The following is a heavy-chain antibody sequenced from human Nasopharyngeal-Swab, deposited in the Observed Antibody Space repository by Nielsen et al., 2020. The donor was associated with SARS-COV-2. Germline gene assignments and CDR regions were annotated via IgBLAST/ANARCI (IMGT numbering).Heavy chain of an antibody. CDR2: IGITDGRT. CDR3: ARVVAPQWMAIPPEFDY. J-gene: IGHJ4*02. V-gene: IGHV3-23*01. Sequence: ETLSLTCAASGFTFSSYAMSWVRQAPGKGLDWVSGIGITDGRTYYADSVKGRFTISRDNSKNTLYLQMDSLRAEDTALYFCARVVAPQWMAIPPEFDYWGQGTLVTVSS. D-gene: IGHD6-19*01. CDR1: GFTFSSYA.